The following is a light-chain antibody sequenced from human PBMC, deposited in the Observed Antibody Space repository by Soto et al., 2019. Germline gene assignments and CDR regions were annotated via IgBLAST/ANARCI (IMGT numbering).Light chain of an antibody. V-gene: IGLV2-14*01. CDR2: EVT. J-gene: IGLJ1*01. CDR1: SSDVGTYDY. Sequence: QSVLTQPASVSGSPGQPIAISCTGTSSDVGTYDYVSWYQQYPDKAPKLIIYEVTQRPSGVSNRFSGSKSGNTASLTISGLQAEDEADYYCSSHTSVNTRVFGTGTKVTVL. CDR3: SSHTSVNTRV.